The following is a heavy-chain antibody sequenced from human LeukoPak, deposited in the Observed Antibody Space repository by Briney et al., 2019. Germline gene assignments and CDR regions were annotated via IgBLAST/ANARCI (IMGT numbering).Heavy chain of an antibody. CDR1: GGSISSSNW. V-gene: IGHV4-4*02. J-gene: IGHJ3*02. Sequence: PSETLSLTCAVSGGSISSSNWWSWVRQPPGKGLEWIGEIYHSGSTNYNPSLKSRVTISVDTSKNQFSLKLSSVTAADTAVYYCASFTVGRAFDIWGQGTMVTVSS. CDR3: ASFTVGRAFDI. D-gene: IGHD4-23*01. CDR2: IYHSGST.